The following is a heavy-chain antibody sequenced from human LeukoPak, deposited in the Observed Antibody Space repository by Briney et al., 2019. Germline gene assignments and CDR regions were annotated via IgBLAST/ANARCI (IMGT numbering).Heavy chain of an antibody. D-gene: IGHD6-19*01. CDR3: AREIGSGGGY. CDR2: ISSSSSYI. CDR1: GFTFSSYS. J-gene: IGHJ4*02. V-gene: IGHV3-21*01. Sequence: GGSLRLSCAASGFTFSSYSMNWVRQAPGKGLEWVSSISSSSSYIYYTDSVKGRFTISRDNAKNSLYLQMNSLRAEDTAVYYCAREIGSGGGYWGQGTLVTVSS.